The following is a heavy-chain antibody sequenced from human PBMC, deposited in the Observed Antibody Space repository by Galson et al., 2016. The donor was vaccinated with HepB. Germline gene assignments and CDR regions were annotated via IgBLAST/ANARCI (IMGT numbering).Heavy chain of an antibody. CDR3: ARRTWTGAAGTLFFDF. CDR2: IYTSGST. CDR1: GGSIRINSYY. J-gene: IGHJ4*02. V-gene: IGHV4-61*02. Sequence: TLSLTCTVSGGSIRINSYYWTWIRQPAGKGLEWIGRIYTSGSTNYNPSLKSRVTISIDASKNEFSLRLSSVTAADTALYYCARRTWTGAAGTLFFDFWGQGTLVTVSS. D-gene: IGHD6-13*01.